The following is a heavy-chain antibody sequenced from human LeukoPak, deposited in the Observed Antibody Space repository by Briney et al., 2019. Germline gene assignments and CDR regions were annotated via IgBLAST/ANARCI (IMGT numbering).Heavy chain of an antibody. Sequence: GASVKVSCKASGYTFTDYYMHWVRQAPGQGLECMGWINPNSGGTNYAQKFQGRVTMTRDTSISTAYMELSRLRSDDTAVYYCARGRYDYSNYWGQGTLVTVSS. CDR2: INPNSGGT. V-gene: IGHV1-2*02. D-gene: IGHD4-11*01. J-gene: IGHJ4*02. CDR3: ARGRYDYSNY. CDR1: GYTFTDYY.